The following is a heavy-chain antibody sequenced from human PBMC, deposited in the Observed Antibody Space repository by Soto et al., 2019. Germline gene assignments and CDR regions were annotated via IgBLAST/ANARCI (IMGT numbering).Heavy chain of an antibody. J-gene: IGHJ5*02. Sequence: EVQLVESGGGLVQPGGSLRLSCAASGFTVSSNYMSWVRQAPGKGLEWVSVIYSGGSTYYADSVKGSFTISRDNSKNMLYLQMNSLRDEDTAVYYCARGAPPYYDFGSGYTQPPNWFDPWGQGTLVTVSS. D-gene: IGHD3-3*01. CDR3: ARGAPPYYDFGSGYTQPPNWFDP. CDR2: IYSGGST. V-gene: IGHV3-66*01. CDR1: GFTVSSNY.